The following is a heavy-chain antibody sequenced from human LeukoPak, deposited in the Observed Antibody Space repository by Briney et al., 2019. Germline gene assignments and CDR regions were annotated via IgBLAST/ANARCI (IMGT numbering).Heavy chain of an antibody. CDR2: VYYSGST. CDR1: GGSISSYY. V-gene: IGHV4-59*01. J-gene: IGHJ6*04. Sequence: SETLSLTCTDSGGSISSYYWNWIRQPPGKGLEWFGYVYYSGSTNYNRSLKSRVTISVDTSKNQFSLKLSSVTAADTAVYYCARDGAIAAGENYYYYGMDVWGKGTTVTVSS. D-gene: IGHD6-25*01. CDR3: ARDGAIAAGENYYYYGMDV.